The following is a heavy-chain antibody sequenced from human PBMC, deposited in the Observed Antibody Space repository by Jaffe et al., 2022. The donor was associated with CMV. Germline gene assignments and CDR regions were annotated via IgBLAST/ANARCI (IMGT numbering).Heavy chain of an antibody. CDR2: SRDKANGYTT. CDR1: GFTFSDHY. V-gene: IGHV3-72*01. CDR3: ARMGDSGYLDY. J-gene: IGHJ4*02. D-gene: IGHD3-16*01. Sequence: EVQLVESGGGLVQPGGSLRLSCEASGFTFSDHYIDWVRQAPGKGLEWVGRSRDKANGYTTKYAASVTGRFTISRDDSKTSLYLQMNSLKTEDTAVYYCARMGDSGYLDYWGQGTLVTVSS.